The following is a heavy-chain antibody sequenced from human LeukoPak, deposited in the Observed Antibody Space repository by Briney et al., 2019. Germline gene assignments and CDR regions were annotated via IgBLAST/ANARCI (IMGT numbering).Heavy chain of an antibody. CDR2: IRQGGNEN. V-gene: IGHV3-7*01. CDR1: GFTFDSYW. CDR3: VRLEGSINRYYQFHMDV. J-gene: IGHJ6*03. Sequence: GGSLRLSCIASGFTFDSYWMTWVRQVPGKGLEWVANIRQGGNENYYADSVEGRFTISRDNAKNSLFLQMDSLRVEDTAVYYCVRLEGSINRYYQFHMDVWGEGTTVTVSS. D-gene: IGHD1-14*01.